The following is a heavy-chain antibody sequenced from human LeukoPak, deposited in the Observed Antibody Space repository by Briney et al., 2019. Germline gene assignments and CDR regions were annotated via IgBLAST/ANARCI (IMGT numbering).Heavy chain of an antibody. CDR3: ASKQWLVQRDWFDP. J-gene: IGHJ5*02. CDR2: INPNSGGT. D-gene: IGHD6-19*01. Sequence: ASVTVSCTASGYTFTGYYMHWVRQAPGQGLEWMGWINPNSGGTNYAQKFQGRVTMTRDTSISTAYVELSRLRSDDTAVYYCASKQWLVQRDWFDPWGQGTLVTVSS. CDR1: GYTFTGYY. V-gene: IGHV1-2*02.